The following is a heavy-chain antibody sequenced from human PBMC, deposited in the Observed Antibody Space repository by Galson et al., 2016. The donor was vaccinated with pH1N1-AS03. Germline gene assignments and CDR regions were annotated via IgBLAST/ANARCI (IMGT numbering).Heavy chain of an antibody. J-gene: IGHJ4*02. CDR1: GITFSSSS. V-gene: IGHV3-21*06. CDR3: ERASYLGSGSRAVAS. Sequence: SLRLSCAVSGITFSSSSMNWVRQAPGKGLEWVASISRGGNAIYYADKLKGRFAVSRDNANNLLFVQMHSLRAEDTAGYYCERASYLGSGSRAVASWGRGTRVTGSS. D-gene: IGHD3-10*01. CDR2: ISRGGNAI.